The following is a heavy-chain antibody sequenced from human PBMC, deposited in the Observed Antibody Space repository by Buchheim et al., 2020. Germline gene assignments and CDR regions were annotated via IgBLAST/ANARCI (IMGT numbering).Heavy chain of an antibody. V-gene: IGHV4-31*03. CDR2: ISYSGTT. Sequence: QVQLQESGPGRVKPSQTLSLTCTVSGGSISSGAYYWSWIRQHPGKGLEWVGYISYSGTTYYNPSLKSRVTISADTSKNQFSLGLSSVTAGDTSVYYCARHRGEGVTGVLTYNWFDPWGQGTL. D-gene: IGHD2-21*02. J-gene: IGHJ5*02. CDR3: ARHRGEGVTGVLTYNWFDP. CDR1: GGSISSGAYY.